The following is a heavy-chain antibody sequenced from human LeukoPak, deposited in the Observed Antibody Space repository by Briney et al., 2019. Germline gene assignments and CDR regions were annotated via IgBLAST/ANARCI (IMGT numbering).Heavy chain of an antibody. CDR2: IHTSGST. CDR3: ARGRIAAAGPFDY. CDR1: GGSISSGSYY. V-gene: IGHV4-61*02. D-gene: IGHD6-13*01. Sequence: SETLSLTCTVSGGSISSGSYYWSWIRQPAGKGLEWIGRIHTSGSTNYNPSLKSRVTISVDTSKNQFSLKLSSVTAADTAVYYCARGRIAAAGPFDYWGQGTLVTVSS. J-gene: IGHJ4*02.